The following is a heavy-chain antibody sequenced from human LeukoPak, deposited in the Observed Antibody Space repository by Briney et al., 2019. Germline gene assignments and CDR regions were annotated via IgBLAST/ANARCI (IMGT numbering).Heavy chain of an antibody. J-gene: IGHJ5*02. Sequence: PGGSLRLSCTASGFKFDDYGMTWVRHAPGKGVEWVSDIYWIGDSRASAHSVRGRFTIYRANSKTSPSLQMNRLRVEDTAFYYCSRDGWRHWNWFDPWGQGTLVTVSS. CDR1: GFKFDDYG. V-gene: IGHV3-20*04. CDR2: IYWIGDSR. CDR3: SRDGWRHWNWFDP.